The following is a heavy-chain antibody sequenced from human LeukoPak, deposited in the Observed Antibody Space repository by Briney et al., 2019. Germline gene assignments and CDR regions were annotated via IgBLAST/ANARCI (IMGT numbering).Heavy chain of an antibody. D-gene: IGHD4-17*01. V-gene: IGHV3-30*03. CDR1: GFTFSSYG. Sequence: GGSLRLSCAASGFTFSSYGMHWVRQAPGKGLEWVAVISYDGSIKYYADSVKGRFTVSRDNSKDTLFLQVDSLRAEDTAVYYCAMGNYGDLVDYWGQGTLVTVSS. J-gene: IGHJ4*02. CDR3: AMGNYGDLVDY. CDR2: ISYDGSIK.